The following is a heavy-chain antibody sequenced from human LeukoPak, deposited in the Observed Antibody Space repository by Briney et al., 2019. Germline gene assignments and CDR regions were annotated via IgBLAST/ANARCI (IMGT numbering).Heavy chain of an antibody. CDR3: AKGALKKIYGDYGNHP. Sequence: SETLSLTCAVYGGSFSGYYWSWIRQPPGKGLEWIGEINHSGSTNYNPSLKSRVTISVDTSKNQFSLKLSSVTAAATAVYYCAKGALKKIYGDYGNHPGGKGTLVTVSP. D-gene: IGHD4-17*01. CDR1: GGSFSGYY. J-gene: IGHJ5*02. V-gene: IGHV4-34*01. CDR2: INHSGST.